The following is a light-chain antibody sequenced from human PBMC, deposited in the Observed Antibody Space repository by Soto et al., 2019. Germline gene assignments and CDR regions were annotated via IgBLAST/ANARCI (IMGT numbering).Light chain of an antibody. CDR3: HQYGSPPRT. CDR2: GAS. Sequence: EIVLTQSPGTLSLSPGDRATLSCRASQSVSSNFLAWYQQKPGQAPRLLIYGASIRATGIPDRFSGSGSGTHYNLTIRSHQPEDIALYFSHQYGSPPRTFGQANKVEIK. CDR1: QSVSSNF. V-gene: IGKV3-20*01. J-gene: IGKJ1*01.